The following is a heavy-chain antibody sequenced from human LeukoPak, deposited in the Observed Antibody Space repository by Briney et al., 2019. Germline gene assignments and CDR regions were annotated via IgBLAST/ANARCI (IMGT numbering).Heavy chain of an antibody. D-gene: IGHD3-22*01. CDR3: ARDYYDSSGLSRGGY. CDR1: GFTFSSYS. J-gene: IGHJ4*02. Sequence: PGGSLRLSCAASGFTFSSYSMNWVRQAPGKGLEWVAYISSSGSTIYYADSVKGRFTISRVNAKNSLYLQMNSLRDEDTAVYYCARDYYDSSGLSRGGYWGQGTLVTVSS. CDR2: ISSSGSTI. V-gene: IGHV3-48*02.